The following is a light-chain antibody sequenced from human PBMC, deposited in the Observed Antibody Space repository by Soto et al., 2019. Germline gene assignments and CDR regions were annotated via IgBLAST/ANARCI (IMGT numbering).Light chain of an antibody. V-gene: IGKV3-11*01. Sequence: EILLTQSPGTLSLSPGERATLSCRASQSVSSYLAWYQQKPGQAPRLLIYDASNRDTGIPARFSGSGSGTDFTLTISRLEPEDFEVYYCQQRSNWPITFGQGTRLEIK. CDR2: DAS. J-gene: IGKJ5*01. CDR3: QQRSNWPIT. CDR1: QSVSSY.